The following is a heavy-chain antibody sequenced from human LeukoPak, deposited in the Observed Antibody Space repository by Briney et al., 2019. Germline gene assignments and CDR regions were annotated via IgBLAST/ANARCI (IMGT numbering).Heavy chain of an antibody. V-gene: IGHV4-39*07. Sequence: SETLSLTCTVSGGSISSSNYYWGWIRQPPGKGQEWIGSIYNSGSTYYNPPLKSRVTMSIDTSKNQFSLKLSSVTAADTAVYYCARDILGWFDPWGQGTLVTVSS. CDR3: ARDILGWFDP. J-gene: IGHJ5*02. CDR2: IYNSGST. CDR1: GGSISSSNYY.